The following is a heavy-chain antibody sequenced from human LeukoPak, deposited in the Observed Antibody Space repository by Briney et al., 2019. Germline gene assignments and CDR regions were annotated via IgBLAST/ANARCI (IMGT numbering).Heavy chain of an antibody. CDR1: GFTFSSYS. V-gene: IGHV3-21*01. J-gene: IGHJ4*02. D-gene: IGHD1-26*01. CDR3: ASGSQPYYFDY. CDR2: ISSSSSYI. Sequence: GGSLRLSCAASGFTFSSYSMNGVRQAPGKGLEWVSSISSSSSYIYYADSVKRRFTTSRDNAKNSLYLQMNRLRAEDTAVYYCASGSQPYYFDYWGQGTLVSVSS.